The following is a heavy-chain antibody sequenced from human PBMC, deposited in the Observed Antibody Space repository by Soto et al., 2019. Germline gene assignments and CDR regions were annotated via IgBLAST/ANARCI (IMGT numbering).Heavy chain of an antibody. CDR3: ARAIAAPTDFDY. J-gene: IGHJ4*02. D-gene: IGHD6-6*01. V-gene: IGHV4-59*01. CDR1: GGSISSYY. CDR2: IYYSGST. Sequence: SETLSLTCTVSGGSISSYYWSWIRQPPGKGLEWIGYIYYSGSTNYNPSLKSRVTISVDTSKNQFSLKLSSVTAADTAVYYCARAIAAPTDFDYWGQGTLVTVSS.